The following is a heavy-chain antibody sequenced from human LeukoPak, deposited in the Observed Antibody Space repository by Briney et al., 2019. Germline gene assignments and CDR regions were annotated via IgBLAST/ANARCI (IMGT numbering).Heavy chain of an antibody. CDR1: GGSISSGGYS. D-gene: IGHD3-10*01. V-gene: IGHV4-30-2*01. Sequence: SETLSLTCAVSGGSISSGGYSWSWIRQPPGKGLEWIGYIHHSGSTYYNPSLKSRVTISVDRSKNQFSLKLSSVTAADTAVYYCARAGYYYGSGRDYYGMDVWGQGTTVTVSS. CDR3: ARAGYYYGSGRDYYGMDV. J-gene: IGHJ6*02. CDR2: IHHSGST.